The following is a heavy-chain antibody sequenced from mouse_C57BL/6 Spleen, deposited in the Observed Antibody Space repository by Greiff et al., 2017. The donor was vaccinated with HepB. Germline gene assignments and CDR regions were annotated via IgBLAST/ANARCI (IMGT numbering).Heavy chain of an antibody. V-gene: IGHV6-6*01. CDR2: IRNKANNHAT. D-gene: IGHD6-2*01. J-gene: IGHJ4*01. CDR1: GFTFSDAW. CDR3: TSVSTPPNYYAMDY. Sequence: DVQLVESGGGLVQPGGSMKLSCAASGFTFSDAWMDWVRQSPEKGLEWVAEIRNKANNHATYYAESVKGRFTISRDDSKSSVYLQMNSLRAEDTGIYYCTSVSTPPNYYAMDYWGQGTSVTVSS.